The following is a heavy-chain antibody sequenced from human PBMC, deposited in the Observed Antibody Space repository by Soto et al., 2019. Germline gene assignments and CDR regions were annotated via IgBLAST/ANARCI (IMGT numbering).Heavy chain of an antibody. Sequence: SETLSVTCTVTGDSISSRSYYWGWIRQPPGKGLEWIGSIYYSGSTYNNPSLNIRVSISIDTSENLFSLKLKSVTAADTAVYYCDRDRRGTTSPPYNWFDPCGQGTLVTVSS. CDR1: GDSISSRSYY. J-gene: IGHJ5*02. CDR3: DRDRRGTTSPPYNWFDP. D-gene: IGHD4-17*01. CDR2: IYYSGST. V-gene: IGHV4-39*02.